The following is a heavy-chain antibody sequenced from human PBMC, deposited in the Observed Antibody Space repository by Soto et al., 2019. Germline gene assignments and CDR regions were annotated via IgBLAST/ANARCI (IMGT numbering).Heavy chain of an antibody. J-gene: IGHJ5*02. D-gene: IGHD2-15*01. CDR2: ISPGSRYP. CDR3: VRGGGGGLFDP. Sequence: GGSLRLPCAGSGFTFRDSYMSWIRQAPGKGLEWLSYISPGSRYPAYADSVKGRFNISRDNAKRSLFLQMMCLTTEDTAIYYCVRGGGGGLFDPWGQGTMVTVSS. CDR1: GFTFRDSY. V-gene: IGHV3-11*06.